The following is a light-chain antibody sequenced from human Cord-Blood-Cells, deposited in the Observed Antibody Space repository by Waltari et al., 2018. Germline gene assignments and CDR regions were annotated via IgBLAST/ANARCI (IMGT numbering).Light chain of an antibody. Sequence: DIQMTQPRSSLSASVGDRVTITRRASQSISSYLNWYQQKPGKAPKLLIYAASSLQSGVPSTFSGSGSATDFTLTISSLQPEDFATYYCQQSYSTPRTFGQVTKVEIK. J-gene: IGKJ1*01. CDR1: QSISSY. V-gene: IGKV1-39*01. CDR2: AAS. CDR3: QQSYSTPRT.